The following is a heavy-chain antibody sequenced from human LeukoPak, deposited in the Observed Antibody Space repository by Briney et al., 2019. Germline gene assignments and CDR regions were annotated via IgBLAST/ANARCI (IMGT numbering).Heavy chain of an antibody. Sequence: PGGSLRLSCAASGFTFSSYAMTWVRQAPGKGLEWVSSISGSGGATYYADSLKGRFTISRDYSENTLSLQMNSLRAEDTAVYYCAKVGGTYWAHWYFDLWGRGTLVTVSS. CDR1: GFTFSSYA. CDR3: AKVGGTYWAHWYFDL. D-gene: IGHD1-26*01. J-gene: IGHJ2*01. CDR2: ISGSGGAT. V-gene: IGHV3-23*01.